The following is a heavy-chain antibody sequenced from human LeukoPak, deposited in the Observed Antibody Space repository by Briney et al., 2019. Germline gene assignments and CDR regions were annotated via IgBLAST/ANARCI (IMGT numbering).Heavy chain of an antibody. D-gene: IGHD6-19*01. V-gene: IGHV4-39*01. CDR1: VAFISRSGYY. Sequence: SETQSLTCAVSVAFISRSGYYLGWIRQPPGKGREWNGNIYYTKSTCYIGSLQSRVPISLDQSKNQFSLRQRSVTARGTALYYCVKSGGYGKIDYWGQGTLVTVSS. J-gene: IGHJ4*02. CDR3: VKSGGYGKIDY. CDR2: IYYTKST.